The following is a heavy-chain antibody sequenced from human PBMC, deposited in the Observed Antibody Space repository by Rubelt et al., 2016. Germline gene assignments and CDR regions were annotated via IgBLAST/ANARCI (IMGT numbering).Heavy chain of an antibody. D-gene: IGHD3-22*01. Sequence: VSAISGSGGSTYYADSVKGRFTISRDNSKNTLYLQMNSLRAEDTAVYYCARGRPYYYDSSGEIDWGQGTLVTVSS. CDR2: ISGSGGST. J-gene: IGHJ4*02. V-gene: IGHV3-23*01. CDR3: ARGRPYYYDSSGEID.